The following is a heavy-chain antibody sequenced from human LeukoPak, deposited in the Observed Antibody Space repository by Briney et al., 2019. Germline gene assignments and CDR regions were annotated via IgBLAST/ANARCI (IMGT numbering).Heavy chain of an antibody. D-gene: IGHD6-13*01. J-gene: IGHJ4*02. Sequence: PGGSLRLSCAASGCTFSSYAMHWVRRAPGKGLEWVAVISYDGSNKYYADSVKGRFTISRDNSKNTLYLQMNSLRAEDTAVYYCARGPSSWSDYWGQGTLVTVSS. CDR2: ISYDGSNK. V-gene: IGHV3-30-3*01. CDR3: ARGPSSWSDY. CDR1: GCTFSSYA.